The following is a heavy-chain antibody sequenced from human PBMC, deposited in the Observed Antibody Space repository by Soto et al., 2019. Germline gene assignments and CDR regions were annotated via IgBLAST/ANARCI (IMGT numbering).Heavy chain of an antibody. CDR2: INPNSGGT. V-gene: IGHV1-2*04. J-gene: IGHJ6*02. CDR3: ARESFWSGYYTSASEYYGMDV. CDR1: GYTFTGYY. Sequence: ASVKVSCKASGYTFTGYYMPWVRQAPGQGLEWMGWINPNSGGTNYAQKFQCWVTMTRDTSISTAYMELSRLRADDTAVYYCARESFWSGYYTSASEYYGMDVWGQGTTVTVSS. D-gene: IGHD3-3*01.